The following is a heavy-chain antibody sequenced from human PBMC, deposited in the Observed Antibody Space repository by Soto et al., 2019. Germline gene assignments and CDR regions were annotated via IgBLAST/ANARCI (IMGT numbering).Heavy chain of an antibody. CDR2: IPFETTNY. CDR3: VKDLEEYNYEYKFDH. D-gene: IGHD1-1*01. Sequence: LRLSCAASGFTFSNYGMHWVRQAPGKRLEWVAVIPFETTNYYYADSVKGRFTISRDNSKNTLFLQMNALRTEDTAVYYCVKDLEEYNYEYKFDHWGQGTLVTVSS. J-gene: IGHJ4*02. CDR1: GFTFSNYG. V-gene: IGHV3-30*18.